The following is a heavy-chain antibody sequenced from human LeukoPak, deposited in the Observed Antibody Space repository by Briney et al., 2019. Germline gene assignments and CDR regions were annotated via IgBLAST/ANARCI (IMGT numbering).Heavy chain of an antibody. CDR3: AKYAPPTTVVTRFFDY. Sequence: GGSLRLSCAASGFTFSSYAMTWVRQATGKGLEWVSVIGRNGGDIQYADSVKGRFTISRDNSKNTLYLQMNSLRAEDTAVYYCAKYAPPTTVVTRFFDYWGQGTLVTVSS. V-gene: IGHV3-23*01. J-gene: IGHJ4*02. CDR2: IGRNGGDI. CDR1: GFTFSSYA. D-gene: IGHD4-23*01.